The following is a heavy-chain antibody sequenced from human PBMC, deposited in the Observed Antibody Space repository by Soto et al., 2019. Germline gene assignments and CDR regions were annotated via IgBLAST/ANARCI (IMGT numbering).Heavy chain of an antibody. D-gene: IGHD2-2*01. J-gene: IGHJ4*02. CDR1: RFTFSTYE. CDR3: VRYCSTTLCNGVATRTFDY. Sequence: GGSLRLSCAASRFTFSTYEMNWVRQAPGKGLEWVSYISTSGSTVYYADSVKGRFTISRDNTRNSLYLQMNSLRDEDTALYYCVRYCSTTLCNGVATRTFDYWDQGTLVTVSS. V-gene: IGHV3-48*03. CDR2: ISTSGSTV.